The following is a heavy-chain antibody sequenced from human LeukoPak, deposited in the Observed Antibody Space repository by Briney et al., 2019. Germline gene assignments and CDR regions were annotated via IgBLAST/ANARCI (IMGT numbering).Heavy chain of an antibody. CDR1: GFTSSSYS. CDR2: ISSSSSYI. CDR3: ARDMIPTTDYYYGMDV. Sequence: GSLRLSCAASGFTSSSYSMNWVRQAPGKGLEWVSSISSSSSYIYYADSVKGRFTISRDNAKNSLYLQMNSLRAEDTAVYYCARDMIPTTDYYYGMDVWGQGTTVTVSS. D-gene: IGHD4-4*01. J-gene: IGHJ6*02. V-gene: IGHV3-21*01.